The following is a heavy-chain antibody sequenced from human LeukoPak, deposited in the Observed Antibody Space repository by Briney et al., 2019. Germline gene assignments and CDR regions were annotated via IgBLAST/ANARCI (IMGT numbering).Heavy chain of an antibody. J-gene: IGHJ4*02. CDR3: AKGGPHYGSGSYYAFDY. Sequence: GGSLRLSCAASGFTFSNSGMHWVRQAPGKGLEWVSAISGSGGSTYYADSVKGRFTISRDNSKNTLYLQMNSLRAEDTAVYYCAKGGPHYGSGSYYAFDYWGQGTLVTVSS. CDR1: GFTFSNSG. D-gene: IGHD3-10*01. CDR2: ISGSGGST. V-gene: IGHV3-NL1*01.